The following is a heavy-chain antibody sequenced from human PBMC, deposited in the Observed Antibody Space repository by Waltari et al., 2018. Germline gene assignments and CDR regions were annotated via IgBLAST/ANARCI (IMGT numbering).Heavy chain of an antibody. CDR3: ARDQWFAFDI. V-gene: IGHV3-7*01. J-gene: IGHJ3*02. Sequence: EVQLVGSGGGLVQPGGSRRRSWAASGFTRSSNWMSWVRQAPGKGLGWVANIKKDGSEEYYVDSVRGRFTISRDNAKNSLYLQMNSLRPEDTAVYYCARDQWFAFDIWGQGTMVTVSS. CDR1: GFTRSSNW. D-gene: IGHD3-22*01. CDR2: IKKDGSEE.